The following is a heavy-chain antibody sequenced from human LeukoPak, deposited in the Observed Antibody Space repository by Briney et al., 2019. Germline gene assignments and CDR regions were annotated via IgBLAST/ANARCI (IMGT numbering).Heavy chain of an antibody. V-gene: IGHV3-23*01. J-gene: IGHJ1*01. CDR3: AKEIYGDPTGGRFQH. D-gene: IGHD4/OR15-4a*01. CDR1: GFTLSSYE. CDR2: IGYGGADS. Sequence: GGSLRLSCTVSGFTLSSYEMTWFRQAPGKGLEWVSSIGYGGADSHYADSVKGRFTISRDNSKNTLYLQMKSLRAEDTAVYYCAKEIYGDPTGGRFQHWGQGTLVTVSS.